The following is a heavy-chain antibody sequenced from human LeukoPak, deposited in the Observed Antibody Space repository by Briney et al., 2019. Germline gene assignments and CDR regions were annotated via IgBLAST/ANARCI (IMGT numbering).Heavy chain of an antibody. CDR1: GGTFISYA. Sequence: SVKVSCKASGGTFISYAISWVRQAPGQGPEWMGGITPIFGTANYAQKFQGRVTITTDESTSTAYMELSSLRSEDTAVYYCASATRSIAARPHFGYWGQGTLVTGSS. V-gene: IGHV1-69*05. CDR2: ITPIFGTA. D-gene: IGHD6-6*01. CDR3: ASATRSIAARPHFGY. J-gene: IGHJ4*02.